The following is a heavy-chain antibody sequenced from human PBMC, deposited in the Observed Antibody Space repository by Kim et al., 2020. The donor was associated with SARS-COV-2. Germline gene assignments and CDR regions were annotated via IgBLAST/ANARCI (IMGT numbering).Heavy chain of an antibody. CDR2: ISYDGSNK. V-gene: IGHV3-30*18. CDR3: AKGWGYVGYDSSGLDY. CDR1: GFTFSSYG. D-gene: IGHD3-22*01. Sequence: GGSLRLSCAASGFTFSSYGMHWVRQAPGKGLEWVAVISYDGSNKYYADSVKGRFTISRDNSKNTLYLQMNSLRAEYTAVYYCAKGWGYVGYDSSGLDYWGQGTLVTVSS. J-gene: IGHJ4*02.